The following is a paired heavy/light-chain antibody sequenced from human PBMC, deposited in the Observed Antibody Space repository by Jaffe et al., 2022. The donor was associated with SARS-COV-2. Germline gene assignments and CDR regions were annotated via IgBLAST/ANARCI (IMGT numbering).Heavy chain of an antibody. J-gene: IGHJ4*02. CDR2: ISASGGTT. D-gene: IGHD3-10*01. V-gene: IGHV3-23*01. Sequence: EVQVLESGGGLVQPGGSLRLSCAASGFTFSSYAMTWVRQAPGKGLQWVSAISASGGTTYYVDSVKGRFTISRDTSKNTLYLQMNSLTAEDTAVYYCAKGGGNYIYYFDYWGQGTLVTVSS. CDR3: AKGGGNYIYYFDY. CDR1: GFTFSSYA.
Light chain of an antibody. J-gene: IGKJ4*01. V-gene: IGKV3-15*01. CDR1: QSVSSN. CDR3: QQYNNWPFA. CDR2: GAS. Sequence: EIVMTQSPATLSVSPGERATLSCRASQSVSSNLAWYQQKPGQVPRLLIYGASTRATGIPARFSGSGSGTEFTVTISSLQSEDFAVYYCQQYNNWPFAFGGGTKVEIK.